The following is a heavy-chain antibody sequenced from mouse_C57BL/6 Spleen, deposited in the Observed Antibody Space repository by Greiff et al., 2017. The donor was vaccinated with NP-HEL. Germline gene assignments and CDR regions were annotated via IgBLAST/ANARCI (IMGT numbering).Heavy chain of an antibody. D-gene: IGHD2-4*01. J-gene: IGHJ4*01. CDR1: GYTFTSYW. Sequence: VQLQQPGTELVKPGASVKLSCKASGYTFTSYWMHWVKQRPGQGLEWIGNINPSNGGTNYNEKFKSKATLTVDKSSSTAYMQLSSLTSEDSAVYYCAREALYDYGLWAMDYWGQGTSVTVSS. CDR2: INPSNGGT. V-gene: IGHV1-53*01. CDR3: AREALYDYGLWAMDY.